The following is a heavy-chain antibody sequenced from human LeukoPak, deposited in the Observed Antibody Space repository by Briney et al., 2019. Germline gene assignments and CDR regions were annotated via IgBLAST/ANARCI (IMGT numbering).Heavy chain of an antibody. V-gene: IGHV3-30*02. J-gene: IGHJ4*02. CDR3: ASGYDYVWGSYRYLDY. D-gene: IGHD3-16*02. CDR2: IRYDGSNK. CDR1: GFTFSSYG. Sequence: AGGSLRLSCAASGFTFSSYGMHWVRQAPGKGLEWVAFIRYDGSNKYYADSVKGRFTISRDNSKNTLYLQMNSLRAEDTAVYYCASGYDYVWGSYRYLDYWGQGTLVTVSS.